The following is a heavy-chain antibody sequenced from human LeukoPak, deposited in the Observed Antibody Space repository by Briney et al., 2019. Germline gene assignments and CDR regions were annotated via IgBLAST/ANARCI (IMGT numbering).Heavy chain of an antibody. CDR2: ISSNGGST. Sequence: PGGSLRLSCSASGFTFSRYAMHWVRQAPGKGLEYVSAISSNGGSTYYADSVKGRFTISRDNSRNTLHLQMSSLRVEDRAVYYCVKDSSSGSYFDYGGQGTLVTVS. V-gene: IGHV3-64D*06. J-gene: IGHJ4*02. CDR1: GFTFSRYA. CDR3: VKDSSSGSYFDY. D-gene: IGHD3-10*01.